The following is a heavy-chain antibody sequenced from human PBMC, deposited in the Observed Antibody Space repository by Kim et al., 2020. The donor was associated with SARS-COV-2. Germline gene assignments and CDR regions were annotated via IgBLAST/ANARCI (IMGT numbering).Heavy chain of an antibody. V-gene: IGHV2-5*02. CDR1: GFSLRTSGVG. CDR2: IYWDDDK. J-gene: IGHJ4*02. CDR3: AHRNDYGSGSYYPCDY. D-gene: IGHD3-10*01. Sequence: SGPTLVNPTQTLTLTCTFSGFSLRTSGVGVGWIRQPPGKALEWLALIYWDDDKRYSPSLKSRLTITKDTSKNQVVLTMTNMDPVDTATYYCAHRNDYGSGSYYPCDYWGQGTLVTVSS.